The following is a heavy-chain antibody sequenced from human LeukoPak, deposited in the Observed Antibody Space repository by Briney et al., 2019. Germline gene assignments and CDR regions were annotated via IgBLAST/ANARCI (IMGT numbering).Heavy chain of an antibody. CDR1: GFTFSSYG. CDR2: IRYDGSNK. D-gene: IGHD3-10*01. J-gene: IGHJ4*02. CDR3: AKDSEWFGESTSLDY. Sequence: PGGSLRLSCAASGFTFSSYGMHWVRQAPGKGLEWVAFIRYDGSNKYYADSVKGRFTISRDNSKNTLYLQMNSLRAEDTAVYYCAKDSEWFGESTSLDYWGQGTLVTVSS. V-gene: IGHV3-30*02.